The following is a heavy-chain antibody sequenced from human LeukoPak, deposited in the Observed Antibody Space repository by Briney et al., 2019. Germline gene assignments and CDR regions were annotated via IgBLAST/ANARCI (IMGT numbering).Heavy chain of an antibody. CDR1: GYRFASAW. D-gene: IGHD3-22*01. CDR3: ARGGSSGYYPYYFDF. CDR2: IYPGDSDT. J-gene: IGHJ4*02. V-gene: IGHV5-51*01. Sequence: GESLKISCKGSGYRFASAWIGWVRQVPGKGLEWMGSIYPGDSDTRYSPSFQGQVTISADKSITTAYLQWSSLKASDSAMYYCARGGSSGYYPYYFDFWGQGTLVTVSS.